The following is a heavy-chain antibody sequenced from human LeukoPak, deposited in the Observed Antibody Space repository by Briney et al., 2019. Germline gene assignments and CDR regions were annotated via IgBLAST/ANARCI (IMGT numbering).Heavy chain of an antibody. Sequence: SGPTLVKPTQTLTLTCTFSGFSLSTSGVGVGWIRQPPGKALEWLALIYWNDEKRYSPSLKSRLTITKDTSKNQVVLTMTNMDPVDTATYYCAHSGTVTTPHDAFDIWGQGTMVTVSS. CDR3: AHSGTVTTPHDAFDI. J-gene: IGHJ3*02. CDR2: IYWNDEK. D-gene: IGHD4-17*01. V-gene: IGHV2-5*01. CDR1: GFSLSTSGVG.